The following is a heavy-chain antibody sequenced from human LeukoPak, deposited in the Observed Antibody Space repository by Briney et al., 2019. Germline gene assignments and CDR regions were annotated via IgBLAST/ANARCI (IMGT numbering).Heavy chain of an antibody. V-gene: IGHV1-69*01. D-gene: IGHD3-22*01. CDR1: GGTFNSYA. CDR2: LIPIFETP. Sequence: SVKVSCKASGGTFNSYAISWVRQAPGQGLEWMGGLIPIFETPTYAQNFHGRVTITADESTSTAYMELSSLRSEDTAVYYCANSPFRDSYDRSGYFSHRSYYFDYWGQGTLVTVSS. CDR3: ANSPFRDSYDRSGYFSHRSYYFDY. J-gene: IGHJ4*02.